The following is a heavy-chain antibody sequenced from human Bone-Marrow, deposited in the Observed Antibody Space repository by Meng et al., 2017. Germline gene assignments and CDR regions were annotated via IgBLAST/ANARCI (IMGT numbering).Heavy chain of an antibody. D-gene: IGHD5-18*01. CDR3: AGGKGYSYDY. CDR2: IYYSGST. Sequence: SETLSLTCTVSGGSISSSSYYWGWIRQPPGKGLEWIGSIYYSGSTYYNPSLKSRVTISVDTSKNQFSLKPSSVTAADTAVYYCAGGKGYSYDYWGQGALVTVSS. V-gene: IGHV4-39*07. CDR1: GGSISSSSYY. J-gene: IGHJ4*02.